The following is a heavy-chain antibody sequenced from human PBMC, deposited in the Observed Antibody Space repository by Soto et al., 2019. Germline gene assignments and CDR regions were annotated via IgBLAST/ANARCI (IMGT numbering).Heavy chain of an antibody. J-gene: IGHJ3*02. D-gene: IGHD6-13*01. Sequence: HLQLQESGPGLVKPSETLSLTCTVSGGSISSSSYYWGWIRQPPGKGLEWIGSIYYSGSTYYNPSLKSRVTISGDTSKIQFSLKLSSETAADTAVYYCAIRRSSSSWGDAFDIWGQGTMVTVSS. V-gene: IGHV4-39*01. CDR1: GGSISSSSYY. CDR2: IYYSGST. CDR3: AIRRSSSSWGDAFDI.